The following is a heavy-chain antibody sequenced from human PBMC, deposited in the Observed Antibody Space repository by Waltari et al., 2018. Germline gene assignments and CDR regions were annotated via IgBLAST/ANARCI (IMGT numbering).Heavy chain of an antibody. CDR2: IYYSGST. CDR3: ARGPVDYDSSGYFDY. Sequence: QVQLQESGPGLVKPSETLSLTCTVSGGSISSYYWSWIRQPPGKGLEWIGYIYYSGSTNSNPSLKSRVTISVDTSKNQFSLKLSSVTAADTAVYYCARGPVDYDSSGYFDYWGQGTLVTVSS. D-gene: IGHD3-22*01. J-gene: IGHJ4*02. V-gene: IGHV4-59*01. CDR1: GGSISSYY.